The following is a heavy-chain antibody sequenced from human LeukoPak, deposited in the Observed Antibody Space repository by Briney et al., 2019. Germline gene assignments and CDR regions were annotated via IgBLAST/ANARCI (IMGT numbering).Heavy chain of an antibody. D-gene: IGHD6-13*01. Sequence: ASVKVSCKASGYSFTTHDVNSVRQATGQGLEWMGWMDPKSGNTAYAQNFQGRVTITRNTSITTAYMDLISLTSKDTAIYYCARSIGSSSSPWGQGTLVSVSS. CDR3: ARSIGSSSSP. J-gene: IGHJ5*02. V-gene: IGHV1-8*03. CDR1: GYSFTTHD. CDR2: MDPKSGNT.